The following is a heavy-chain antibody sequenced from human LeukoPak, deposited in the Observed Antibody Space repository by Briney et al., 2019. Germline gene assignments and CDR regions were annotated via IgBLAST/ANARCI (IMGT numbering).Heavy chain of an antibody. CDR1: GGSISSYY. D-gene: IGHD3-10*01. Sequence: SETLSLTCTVSGGSISSYYWSWIRQPPGKGLEWIGYIYYSGSTNYNPSLKSRVTISVDTSKNHFSLKLSSVTAADTAVYYCARVAGRSGTSQTLNFYYYYYYMDVWGKGSTVTVSS. CDR2: IYYSGST. V-gene: IGHV4-59*01. CDR3: ARVAGRSGTSQTLNFYYYYYYMDV. J-gene: IGHJ6*03.